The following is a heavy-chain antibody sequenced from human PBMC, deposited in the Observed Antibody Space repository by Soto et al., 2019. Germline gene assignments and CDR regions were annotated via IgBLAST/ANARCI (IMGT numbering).Heavy chain of an antibody. CDR1: GFTFSSYS. J-gene: IGHJ4*02. CDR3: TRDHGD. D-gene: IGHD3-3*01. V-gene: IGHV3-21*01. Sequence: EVQLLESGGGLVQPGGSLRLSCAASGFTFSSYSLNWVRQAPGKGLEWVSSISGSSSDIYYADSVKGRFTISRDNAKHSLYLQMNSLRAEDTAVYYCTRDHGDWGQGTLVTVSS. CDR2: ISGSSSDI.